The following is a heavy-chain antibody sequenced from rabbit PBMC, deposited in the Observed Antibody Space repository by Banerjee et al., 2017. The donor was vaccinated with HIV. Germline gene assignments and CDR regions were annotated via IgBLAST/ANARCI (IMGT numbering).Heavy chain of an antibody. CDR2: IFTGSAIT. CDR1: GFSFSSGYD. J-gene: IGHJ4*01. Sequence: QQLEESGGGLVKPGASLTLTCKASGFSFSSGYDMCWVRQAPGKGLEWIACIFTGSAITYYASWAKGRFTISKTSSTTVTLQMTSLTAADTATYFCAINLYFKLWGPGTLVTVS. D-gene: IGHD5-1*01. V-gene: IGHV1S40*01. CDR3: AINLYFKL.